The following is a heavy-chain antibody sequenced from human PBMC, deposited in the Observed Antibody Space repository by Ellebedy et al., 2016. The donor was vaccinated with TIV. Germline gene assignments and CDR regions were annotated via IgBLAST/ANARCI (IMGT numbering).Heavy chain of an antibody. CDR3: ARDHDGDDFWSGYRSNWFDP. V-gene: IGHV1-18*01. Sequence: ASVKVSCXASGYTFTSYGISWVRQAPGQGLEWMGWISAYNGNTNYAQKLQGRVTMTTDTSTSTAYMELRSLRSDDTAVYYCARDHDGDDFWSGYRSNWFDPWGQGTLVTVSS. D-gene: IGHD3-3*01. CDR1: GYTFTSYG. J-gene: IGHJ5*02. CDR2: ISAYNGNT.